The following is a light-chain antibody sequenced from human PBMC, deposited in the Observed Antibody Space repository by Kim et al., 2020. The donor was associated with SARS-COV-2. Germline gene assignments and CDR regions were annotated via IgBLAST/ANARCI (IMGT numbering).Light chain of an antibody. J-gene: IGLJ1*01. V-gene: IGLV1-40*01. CDR3: QSYDSSLSGYV. CDR1: SANIGAGYD. Sequence: GVTISCTGSSANIGAGYDVHWYQQLPGTAPKLLIYGISNRPSGVPDRFSGSKSGTSASLAITGLQAEVEADYYCQSYDSSLSGYVFGTGTKVTVL. CDR2: GIS.